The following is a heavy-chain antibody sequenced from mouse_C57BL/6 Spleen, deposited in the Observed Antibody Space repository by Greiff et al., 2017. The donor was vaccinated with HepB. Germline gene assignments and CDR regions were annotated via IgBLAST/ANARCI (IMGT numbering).Heavy chain of an antibody. CDR3: ARGGGYAMDY. J-gene: IGHJ4*01. Sequence: EVKVEESGGGLVKPGGSLKLSCAASGFTFSDYGMHWVRQAPEKGLEWVAYISSGSSTIYYADTVKGRFTISRDNAKNTLFLQMTSLRSEDTAMYYCARGGGYAMDYWGQGTSVTVSS. CDR1: GFTFSDYG. V-gene: IGHV5-17*01. CDR2: ISSGSSTI.